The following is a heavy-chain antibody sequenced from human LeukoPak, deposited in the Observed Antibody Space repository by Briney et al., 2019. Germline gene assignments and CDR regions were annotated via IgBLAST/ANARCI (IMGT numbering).Heavy chain of an antibody. D-gene: IGHD3-22*01. Sequence: SETLSLTCTVSGGSISSYYWSWIRQPPGKGLEWIGYIYTSGSTNYNPSLKSRVTISVDTSKNQFSLKLSSVTAADTAVYYCARDYYYDSSGYPPYYYYMDVWGKGTTVTVSS. J-gene: IGHJ6*03. CDR2: IYTSGST. V-gene: IGHV4-4*09. CDR3: ARDYYYDSSGYPPYYYYMDV. CDR1: GGSISSYY.